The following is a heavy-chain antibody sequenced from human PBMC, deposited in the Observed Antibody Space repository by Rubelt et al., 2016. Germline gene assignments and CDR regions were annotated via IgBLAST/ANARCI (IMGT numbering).Heavy chain of an antibody. D-gene: IGHD1-26*01. J-gene: IGHJ5*01. CDR2: IYYSGST. Sequence: QVQLQESGPGLVKPSETLSLTCTVSGGSISAYYCSWIRQPPGKGLEWIGYIYYSGSTSYNPSLKSRVTISVDTSKNQFSLKLSSVTAADTAVYYCATAPRSGSYAQLDSWGQGTLVTVSS. CDR3: ATAPRSGSYAQLDS. V-gene: IGHV4-59*01. CDR1: GGSISAYY.